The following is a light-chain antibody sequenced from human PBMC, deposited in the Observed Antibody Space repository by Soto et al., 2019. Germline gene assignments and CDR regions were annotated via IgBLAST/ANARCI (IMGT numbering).Light chain of an antibody. J-gene: IGKJ2*01. V-gene: IGKV1-39*01. CDR1: QSIRTY. CDR3: QQSYSTPYT. CDR2: AAS. Sequence: DIPMTKSPSSLSASVGDRVTITCRASQSIRTYLNWYQQKPGKAPKFLIYAASSLQSGVPSRFSGSGSGTDFTLTISSLQPEDFATYYCQQSYSTPYTFGQGTKLEIK.